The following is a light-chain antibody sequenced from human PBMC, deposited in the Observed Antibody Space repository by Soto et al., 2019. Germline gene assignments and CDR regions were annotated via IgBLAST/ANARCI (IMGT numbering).Light chain of an antibody. Sequence: EIVLTQSPGTLSLSPGERDTLYCRARQSVSSSYLAWYQQKPGQAPRLLIYGASSRATGIPDRFSGSGSATDFTLTISRLEPEDFAVYYCQQYGSSPETFGQGTKV. V-gene: IGKV3-20*01. CDR2: GAS. CDR3: QQYGSSPET. J-gene: IGKJ1*01. CDR1: QSVSSSY.